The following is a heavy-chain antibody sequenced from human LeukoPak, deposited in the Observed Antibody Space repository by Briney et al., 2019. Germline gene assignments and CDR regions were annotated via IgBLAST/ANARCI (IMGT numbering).Heavy chain of an antibody. CDR3: ARDHVITFGGVIVPYYFDY. D-gene: IGHD3-16*02. Sequence: SETLSLTCAVYGGPFSGYYWSWIRQPPGKGLEWIGEINHSGSTNYNPSLKSRVTISVDTSKNQFSLKLSSVTAADTAVYYCARDHVITFGGVIVPYYFDYWGQGTLVTVSS. CDR1: GGPFSGYY. V-gene: IGHV4-34*01. CDR2: INHSGST. J-gene: IGHJ4*02.